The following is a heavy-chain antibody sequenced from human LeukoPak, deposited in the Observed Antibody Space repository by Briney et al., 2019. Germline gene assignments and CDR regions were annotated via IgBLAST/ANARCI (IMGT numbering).Heavy chain of an antibody. CDR3: AKDQGSNDYVWGSYRALDY. D-gene: IGHD3-16*02. CDR1: GFTFGSYG. CDR2: ISYDGSNK. V-gene: IGHV3-30*18. J-gene: IGHJ4*02. Sequence: GRSLRLSCAASGFTFGSYGMHWVRQAPGKGLEWVAVISYDGSNKYYADSVKGRFTISRDNSKNTLYLQMNSLRAEDTAVYYCAKDQGSNDYVWGSYRALDYWGQGTLVTVSS.